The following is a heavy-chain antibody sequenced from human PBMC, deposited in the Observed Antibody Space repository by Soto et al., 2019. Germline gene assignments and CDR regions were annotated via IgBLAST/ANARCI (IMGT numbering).Heavy chain of an antibody. Sequence: EVQLLESGGGLVQPGGSLRLSCAASGCTFSSYAMSWFRHAPGKGLEWVSAIGGSGGSTYYADSVKGRFTISRDNPTNTLNLQMNSLSSEDTAVYYCAIDVGSCSGGSCYSDWYFDLWGRGTLVTVSS. CDR3: AIDVGSCSGGSCYSDWYFDL. D-gene: IGHD2-15*01. J-gene: IGHJ2*01. CDR1: GCTFSSYA. V-gene: IGHV3-23*01. CDR2: IGGSGGST.